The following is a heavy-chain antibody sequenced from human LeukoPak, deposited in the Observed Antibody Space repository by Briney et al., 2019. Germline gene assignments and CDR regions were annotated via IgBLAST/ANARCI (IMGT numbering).Heavy chain of an antibody. D-gene: IGHD2-15*01. CDR2: IKQDGSEK. CDR3: ARGGYCSGGSCYPLGS. J-gene: IGHJ5*02. V-gene: IGHV3-7*01. Sequence: GGSLRLSCAASGFTFSSYWMSWVRQAPGKGLEWVPNIKQDGSEKYYVDSVKGRFTISRDNAKNSLYLQMNSLRAEDTAVYYCARGGYCSGGSCYPLGSWGQGTLVTVSS. CDR1: GFTFSSYW.